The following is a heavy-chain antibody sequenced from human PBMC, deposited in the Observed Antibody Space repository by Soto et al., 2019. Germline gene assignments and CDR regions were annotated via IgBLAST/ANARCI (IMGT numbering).Heavy chain of an antibody. J-gene: IGHJ6*02. CDR1: GFTVSSNY. CDR3: ARDRPDYYYGMDV. CDR2: IYSGGST. Sequence: EVQLVESGGGLIQPGGSLRLSCAASGFTVSSNYMSWVRQAPGKGLEWVSVIYSGGSTYYADSVKGRFTISRDNSKNTLYLQMNSLRAEDTAVYYCARDRPDYYYGMDVWGQGTTVTVSS. V-gene: IGHV3-53*01.